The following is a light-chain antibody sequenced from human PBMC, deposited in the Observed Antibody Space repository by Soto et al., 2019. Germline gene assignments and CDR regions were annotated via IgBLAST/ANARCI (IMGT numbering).Light chain of an antibody. CDR3: QPYNNWPPWT. V-gene: IGKV3-15*01. CDR1: QSVSSN. J-gene: IGKJ1*01. CDR2: GAS. Sequence: EIVMTQSPATLSVSPGERATLSCRASQSVSSNLAWYQQKPGQAPRLLIYGASTRATGIPARFSGSGSGTDFNLTIRSLQSEDFAVYYCQPYNNWPPWTFGQGTTVAIK.